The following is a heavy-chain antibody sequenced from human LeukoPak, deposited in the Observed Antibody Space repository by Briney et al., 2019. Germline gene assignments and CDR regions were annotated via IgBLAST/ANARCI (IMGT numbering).Heavy chain of an antibody. Sequence: GASVKVSCKASGYTFTGYYMHWVRQAPGQGLEWMGWINPNSGGPNYAQKFQGRVTMTRDTSISTAYMELSRLRSDDTAVYCCARDYYDSRYDYWGQGTLITVSS. D-gene: IGHD3-22*01. J-gene: IGHJ4*02. V-gene: IGHV1-2*02. CDR1: GYTFTGYY. CDR3: ARDYYDSRYDY. CDR2: INPNSGGP.